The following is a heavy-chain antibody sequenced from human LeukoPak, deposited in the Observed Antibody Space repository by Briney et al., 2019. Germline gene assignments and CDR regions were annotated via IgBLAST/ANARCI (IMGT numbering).Heavy chain of an antibody. J-gene: IGHJ4*02. D-gene: IGHD3-9*01. Sequence: GGSLRLSCAASGFTFSSYAMHWVRQAPGKGPEWVAVISYDGSNKYYADSVKGRFTISRDNSKNTLYLQMNSLRAEDTAVYYCAREYYDILTGLGGLDYWGQGTLVTVSS. V-gene: IGHV3-30*04. CDR2: ISYDGSNK. CDR1: GFTFSSYA. CDR3: AREYYDILTGLGGLDY.